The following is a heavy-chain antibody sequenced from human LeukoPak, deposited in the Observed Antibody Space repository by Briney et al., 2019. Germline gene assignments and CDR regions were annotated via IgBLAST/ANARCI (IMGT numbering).Heavy chain of an antibody. Sequence: PGGSLRLSCAASGFTFSSYDMHWVRQAPGKGLEWVSAIGTAGDTYYPGSVKGRFTISRENAKNSLYLQMNSLRAGDTAVYYCAKDKYNWNALPIWGQGTLVTVSS. CDR3: AKDKYNWNALPI. D-gene: IGHD1-20*01. CDR2: IGTAGDT. CDR1: GFTFSSYD. J-gene: IGHJ4*02. V-gene: IGHV3-13*01.